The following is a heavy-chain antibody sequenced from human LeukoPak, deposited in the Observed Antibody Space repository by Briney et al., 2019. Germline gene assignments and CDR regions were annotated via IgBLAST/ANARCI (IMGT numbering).Heavy chain of an antibody. V-gene: IGHV4-39*07. J-gene: IGHJ4*02. Sequence: SETLSLTCSVSGGSIRSRSYFWGWIRQPPGKGLEWIGSIYSNGDTYYNPSLKSRFTTSLDTSKNQFSLKLSSVTAADTAIYFCTGELAGTTVHYWGQGTLVTISS. D-gene: IGHD1-7*01. CDR2: IYSNGDT. CDR1: GGSIRSRSYF. CDR3: TGELAGTTVHY.